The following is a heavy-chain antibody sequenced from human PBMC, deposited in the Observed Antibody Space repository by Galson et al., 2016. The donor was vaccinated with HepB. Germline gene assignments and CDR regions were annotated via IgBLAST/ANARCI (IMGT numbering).Heavy chain of an antibody. CDR3: ARDRRQHYGDYYFDS. D-gene: IGHD4-17*01. J-gene: IGHJ4*02. CDR2: ITSSGSYI. CDR1: GFTFSSYS. Sequence: SLRLSCAASGFTFSSYSMNWVRQAPGKGLEWVSSITSSGSYIYYADSVRGRFTISRDKAKSSLYLQMNSLRADDTAVYFCARDRRQHYGDYYFDSWGQGTLVTVSS. V-gene: IGHV3-21*01.